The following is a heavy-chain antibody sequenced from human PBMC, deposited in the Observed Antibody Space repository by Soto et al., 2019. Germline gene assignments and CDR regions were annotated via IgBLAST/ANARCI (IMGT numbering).Heavy chain of an antibody. CDR3: ARDPSIVLVPAATYYYDDDGMDV. Sequence: EVQLVESGGGLVQPGGSLRLSCAASGFTFSSYWMSWVRQAPGKGLEWVANIKQDGSEKYYVDSVKGRFTISRDNAKNSLYLQMNSLRAEDTAVYYCARDPSIVLVPAATYYYDDDGMDVW. D-gene: IGHD2-2*01. CDR1: GFTFSSYW. CDR2: IKQDGSEK. V-gene: IGHV3-7*01. J-gene: IGHJ6*01.